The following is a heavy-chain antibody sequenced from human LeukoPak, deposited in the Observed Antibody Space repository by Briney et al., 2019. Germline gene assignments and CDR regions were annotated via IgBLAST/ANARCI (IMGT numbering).Heavy chain of an antibody. V-gene: IGHV3-49*04. D-gene: IGHD2-21*02. CDR1: GFTFGDYG. J-gene: IGHJ4*02. Sequence: GGSLRLSCTGSGFTFGDYGMSWVRQAPGKGLEWVGFIRSKTYAGTTEYAASVKGRFTISRDDSKSIAYLQMNSLKTEDTAVYYCTRVRPIVEVTARSRYFDCWGQGILVTVSS. CDR2: IRSKTYAGTT. CDR3: TRVRPIVEVTARSRYFDC.